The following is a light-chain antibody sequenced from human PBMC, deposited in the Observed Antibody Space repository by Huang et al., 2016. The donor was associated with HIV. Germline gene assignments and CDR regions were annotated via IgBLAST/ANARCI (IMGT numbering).Light chain of an antibody. CDR3: QQSKNLPRT. Sequence: DIQLTQSPSSLSASVGDGITITCRASANIVYSLSWFQQKPGHAPTALIYATSRLHAGVPSKFSGTGSGTNFTLSINGLGPEDFATYYCQQSKNLPRTYGGGTKVDIK. CDR1: ANIVYS. CDR2: ATS. V-gene: IGKV1-39*01. J-gene: IGKJ4*01.